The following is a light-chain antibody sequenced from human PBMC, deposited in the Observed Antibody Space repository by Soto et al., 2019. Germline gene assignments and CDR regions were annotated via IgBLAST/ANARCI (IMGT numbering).Light chain of an antibody. CDR2: GAS. CDR3: QQYGRSPLT. J-gene: IGKJ3*01. V-gene: IGKV3-20*01. Sequence: EIVLTQSPGTLSLSPGERATLSCRASQNVSRSYLAWYQQKPGQAPRLLIYGASSRATDIPDRFSGSGSGTDFTLTISRLEPEDFAVYYCQQYGRSPLTFGPGTKVDV. CDR1: QNVSRSY.